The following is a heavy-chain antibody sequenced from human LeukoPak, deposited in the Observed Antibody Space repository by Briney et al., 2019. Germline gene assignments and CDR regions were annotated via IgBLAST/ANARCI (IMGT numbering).Heavy chain of an antibody. D-gene: IGHD1-26*01. Sequence: PGGSLRLSCAASGFTFSSYWMSWVRQAAGRGREWVAYINKDGGEKYYVDSVKGRFTISRDNAKNSLYLQMNSLRADDTAVYYCVKDSPPRYSGSPPAYWGQGTLVTVSS. CDR3: VKDSPPRYSGSPPAY. J-gene: IGHJ4*02. V-gene: IGHV3-7*03. CDR2: INKDGGEK. CDR1: GFTFSSYW.